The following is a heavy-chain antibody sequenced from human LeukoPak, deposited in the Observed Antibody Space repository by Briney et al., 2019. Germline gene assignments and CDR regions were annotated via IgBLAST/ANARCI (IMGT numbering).Heavy chain of an antibody. D-gene: IGHD3-10*01. CDR3: ARDYRERRLYYYGSGSPYYYYMDV. CDR1: GGSISSYY. V-gene: IGHV4-59*01. J-gene: IGHJ6*03. Sequence: SETLSLTCTVSGGSISSYYWSWIRQPPGKGLEWIGYIYYSGSTNYNPSLKSRVTISVDTSKNQFSLKLSCVTAADTAVYYCARDYRERRLYYYGSGSPYYYYMDVWGKGTTVTVSS. CDR2: IYYSGST.